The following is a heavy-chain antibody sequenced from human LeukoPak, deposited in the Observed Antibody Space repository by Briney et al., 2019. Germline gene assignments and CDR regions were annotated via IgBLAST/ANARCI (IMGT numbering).Heavy chain of an antibody. J-gene: IGHJ5*02. V-gene: IGHV4-59*08. D-gene: IGHD2-2*02. CDR1: GGSISSYY. CDR2: IYYSGST. Sequence: SETLSLTCTVSGGSISSYYWSWIRQPPGKGLEWIGYIYYSGSTNYNPSLKSRVTISVDTSKNQFSLKLSSVTAADTAVYYCARAIADRYKWLDPWGQGTLVTVSS. CDR3: ARAIADRYKWLDP.